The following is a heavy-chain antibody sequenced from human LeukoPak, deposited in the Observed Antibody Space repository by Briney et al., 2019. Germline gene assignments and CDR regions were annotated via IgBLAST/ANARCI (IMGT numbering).Heavy chain of an antibody. CDR2: VNSDGSST. V-gene: IGHV3-74*01. J-gene: IGHJ4*02. Sequence: PGGSLRLSCAASGFAFGNFWMHWVRQAPGKGLVWVSGVNSDGSSTSYADSVRGRFTISRDNAKNTLYLQMNSLRAEDTAVYYCARGGYGAQMGWGQGGLVTVSS. CDR1: GFAFGNFW. CDR3: ARGGYGAQMG. D-gene: IGHD4/OR15-4a*01.